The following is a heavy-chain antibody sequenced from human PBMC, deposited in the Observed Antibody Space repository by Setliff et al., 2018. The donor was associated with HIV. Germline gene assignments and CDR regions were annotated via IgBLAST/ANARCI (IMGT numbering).Heavy chain of an antibody. CDR2: IYHSGST. CDR1: GYSISSGYC. Sequence: SETLSLTCAVSGYSISSGYCWGWIRQPPGKGLEWIGSIYHSGSTYYNPSLKSRVTISVDTSKNQFSLKLSSVTAADTAVYYCARHPDTAMVTYWGQGTLVTVSS. D-gene: IGHD5-18*01. J-gene: IGHJ4*02. CDR3: ARHPDTAMVTY. V-gene: IGHV4-38-2*01.